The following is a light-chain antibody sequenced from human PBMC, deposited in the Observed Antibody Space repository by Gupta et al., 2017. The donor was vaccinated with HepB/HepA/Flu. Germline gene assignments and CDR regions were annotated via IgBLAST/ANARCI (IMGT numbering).Light chain of an antibody. CDR1: QSVLYKSNNNNY. CDR2: WAS. J-gene: IGKJ1*01. Sequence: DIVMTQSPDSLAVSLGERATINCKSSQSVLYKSNNNNYLAWYQQKPGQPPKLLIYWASTRESGVPDRFSGSGSGTDFTLTTTSLQAEDVAVYYCQQYDTTWTFGQGTKVEIK. CDR3: QQYDTTWT. V-gene: IGKV4-1*01.